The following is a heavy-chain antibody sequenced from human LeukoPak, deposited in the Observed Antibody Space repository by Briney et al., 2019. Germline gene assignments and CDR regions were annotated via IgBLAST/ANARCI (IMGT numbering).Heavy chain of an antibody. CDR3: ARPGYYGDYSFDF. D-gene: IGHD4-17*01. V-gene: IGHV5-51*01. J-gene: IGHJ4*02. CDR2: IYPRDSDT. CDR1: GYSFTSYW. Sequence: GESLKISCKGSGYSFTSYWIGWVRQMPGKGLEWMGIIYPRDSDTRYSPSFQGQVTISADKSISTAYLQWSSLKASGTAMYYCARPGYYGDYSFDFWGQGTLVTVSS.